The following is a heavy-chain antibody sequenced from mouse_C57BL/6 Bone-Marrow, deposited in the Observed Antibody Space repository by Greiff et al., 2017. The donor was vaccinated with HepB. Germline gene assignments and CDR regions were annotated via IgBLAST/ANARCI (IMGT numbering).Heavy chain of an antibody. J-gene: IGHJ2*01. CDR2: IYPSNGNT. CDR3: ARYYGKVDY. V-gene: IGHV14-3*01. CDR1: GFNIQTTS. D-gene: IGHD2-1*01. Sequence: LPQSLAALVRPVASVHLSFPASGFNIQTTSLHWLKPLPEPGLEWIGWIYPSNGNTQYAPKFQGKATITADTSSNTAYLQLSSLTSEDTAIYYCARYYGKVDYWGQGTTLTVSS.